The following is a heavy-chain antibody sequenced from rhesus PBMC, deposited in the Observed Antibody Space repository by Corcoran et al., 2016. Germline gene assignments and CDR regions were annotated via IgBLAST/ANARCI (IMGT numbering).Heavy chain of an antibody. J-gene: IGHJ3*01. Sequence: QVQLQESGPGVVKPSETLSLTCAVSGGSISDSYRWSWIRQPPGKGLEWIGYIYGGSTSTNYNPSLKSRVTISKDTSKNQFSLKLSSVTAADTAVYYCARAPNAFDFWGQGLRVTVSS. CDR1: GGSISDSYR. CDR3: ARAPNAFDF. CDR2: IYGGSTST. V-gene: IGHV4S10*01.